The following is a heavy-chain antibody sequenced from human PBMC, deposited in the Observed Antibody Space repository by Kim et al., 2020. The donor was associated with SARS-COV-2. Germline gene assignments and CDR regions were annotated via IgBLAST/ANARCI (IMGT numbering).Heavy chain of an antibody. CDR1: GFTFSRYA. CDR2: ISGSGDRT. CDR3: AKELSSISDRAWGFDY. D-gene: IGHD7-27*01. J-gene: IGHJ4*02. Sequence: GGSLRLSCAASGFTFSRYAMNWVRQAPGKGLEWFSSISGSGDRTDFADSVKGRFTISRDNSKNTLYLQMSSLRAEDTAKYYCAKELSSISDRAWGFDYWGQVTLFTASS. V-gene: IGHV3-23*01.